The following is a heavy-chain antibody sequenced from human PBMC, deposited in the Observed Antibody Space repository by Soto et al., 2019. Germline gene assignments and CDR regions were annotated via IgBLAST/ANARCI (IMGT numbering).Heavy chain of an antibody. D-gene: IGHD2-15*01. V-gene: IGHV3-73*02. CDR3: TTSLLLGSCVVGSSCDLGY. CDR2: IRRKVENYAT. Sequence: EVQLVESGGGLVQPGGSLKLSCAASGFTFSGSAMHWVRQASGKGLEWIGLIRRKVENYATAYGESVKGRFTISRDDSNTTAYLQMTSPKTEDTAVYYCTTSLLLGSCVVGSSCDLGYWGQGTLVTVSS. J-gene: IGHJ4*02. CDR1: GFTFSGSA.